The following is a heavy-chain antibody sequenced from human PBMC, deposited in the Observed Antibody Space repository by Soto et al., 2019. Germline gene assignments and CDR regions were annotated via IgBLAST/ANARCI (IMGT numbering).Heavy chain of an antibody. CDR3: ARGPTYYDFWSGPRYYYGMDV. Sequence: PSETLSLTCTVSGGSISSYYWSWIWQPPGKGLEWIGYIYYSGSTNYNPSLKSRVTISVDTSKNQFSLKLSSVTAADTAVYYCARGPTYYDFWSGPRYYYGMDVWGQGTTVTVSS. J-gene: IGHJ6*02. V-gene: IGHV4-59*01. CDR1: GGSISSYY. CDR2: IYYSGST. D-gene: IGHD3-3*01.